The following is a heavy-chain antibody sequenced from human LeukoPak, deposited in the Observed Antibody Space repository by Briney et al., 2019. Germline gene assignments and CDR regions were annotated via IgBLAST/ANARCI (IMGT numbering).Heavy chain of an antibody. CDR1: GFTVSSNY. J-gene: IGHJ4*02. D-gene: IGHD3-10*01. CDR2: IYSGGTT. Sequence: PGGSLRLSCAASGFTVSSNYMSWIRQASGKGLEWGSVIYSGGTTFYADSVKGRFTISRDNSKNTLYLQMNSLRAEDTAVYYCVGQPFRSGYWGQGTLVTVSS. V-gene: IGHV3-53*01. CDR3: VGQPFRSGY.